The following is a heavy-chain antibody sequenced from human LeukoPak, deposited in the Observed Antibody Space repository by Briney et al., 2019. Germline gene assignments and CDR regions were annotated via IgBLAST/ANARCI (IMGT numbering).Heavy chain of an antibody. CDR3: ARGRVVDIVVVVAATRRNWFDP. Sequence: SETLSLTCAVYGGSFSGYYWSWIRQPPGKGREWIGEINHSGSTNYNPSLKSRVTISVDTSKNQFSLKLSSVTAADTAVYYCARGRVVDIVVVVAATRRNWFDPWGQGTLVTVSS. V-gene: IGHV4-34*01. CDR1: GGSFSGYY. CDR2: INHSGST. J-gene: IGHJ5*02. D-gene: IGHD2-15*01.